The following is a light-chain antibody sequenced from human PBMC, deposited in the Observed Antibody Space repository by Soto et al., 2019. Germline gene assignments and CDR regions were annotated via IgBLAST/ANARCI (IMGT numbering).Light chain of an antibody. V-gene: IGLV2-14*01. Sequence: ALTQPASVSGSPGQSITISCTGTSSDIGSDNSVSWYQQHPGKAPKLVIFEVNNRPSGVSNRFSGSRSGNTASLTISGLQAEDEADYYCSSKSSSTTLVVFGGGTQLTVL. CDR2: EVN. CDR3: SSKSSSTTLVV. CDR1: SSDIGSDNS. J-gene: IGLJ2*01.